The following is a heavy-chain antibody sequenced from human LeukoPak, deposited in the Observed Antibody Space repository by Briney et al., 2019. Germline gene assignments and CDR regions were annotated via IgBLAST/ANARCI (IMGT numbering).Heavy chain of an antibody. CDR3: ARDRHYYDSSGYFDY. V-gene: IGHV3-66*01. CDR2: IYSGGST. J-gene: IGHJ4*02. CDR1: GFTFTTFA. Sequence: GGSLRLSCATSGFTFTTFAMTWVRQAPGKGLEWVSVIYSGGSTYYADSVKGRFTISRDNSKNTLYLQMNSLRAEDTAVYYCARDRHYYDSSGYFDYWGQGTLVTVSS. D-gene: IGHD3-22*01.